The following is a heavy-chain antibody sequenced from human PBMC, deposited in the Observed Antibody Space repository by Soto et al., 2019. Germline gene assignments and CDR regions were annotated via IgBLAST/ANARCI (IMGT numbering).Heavy chain of an antibody. CDR3: ASTMGGYAEVHI. CDR2: ISGSGGST. CDR1: GFTFSSYA. V-gene: IGHV3-23*01. D-gene: IGHD3-16*01. Sequence: EVQLLESGGGLVQPGGSLRLSCAASGFTFSSYAMKWVRQAPGKGLEWVSAISGSGGSTYYADSVKGRFTISRDKSKNALYLQMSSLRAEDTAEYYWASTMGGYAEVHIWGQGTMVTVSS. J-gene: IGHJ3*02.